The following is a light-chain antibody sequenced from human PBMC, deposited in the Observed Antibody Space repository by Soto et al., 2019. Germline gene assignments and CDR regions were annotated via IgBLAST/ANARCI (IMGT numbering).Light chain of an antibody. Sequence: EIVMTQSPATLSVSPGERATLSCRASQSLNGNLAWYQQKPGQGPRLLIYGASTRATGIPARFSGSGSGTEFTPTISSLQSEDFAVYHCQQYNKWPLTFGGGTKVEIK. CDR2: GAS. V-gene: IGKV3-15*01. CDR3: QQYNKWPLT. J-gene: IGKJ4*01. CDR1: QSLNGN.